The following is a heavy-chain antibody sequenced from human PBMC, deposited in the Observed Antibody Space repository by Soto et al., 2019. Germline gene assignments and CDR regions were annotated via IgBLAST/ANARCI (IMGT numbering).Heavy chain of an antibody. CDR3: ARNGYSGYDYYYGMDV. D-gene: IGHD5-12*01. V-gene: IGHV3-13*01. Sequence: GGSLRLSCAASGFTFSSYDMHWVRQATGKGLEWVSAIGTAGDTYYPGSVKGRFTISRENAKNSLYLQMNSLRAEDTAVYYCARNGYSGYDYYYGMDVWGQGTTVTVSS. J-gene: IGHJ6*02. CDR2: IGTAGDT. CDR1: GFTFSSYD.